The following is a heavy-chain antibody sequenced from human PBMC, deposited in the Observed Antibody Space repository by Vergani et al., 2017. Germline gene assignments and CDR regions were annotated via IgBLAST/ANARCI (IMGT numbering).Heavy chain of an antibody. CDR3: AESYFSATRCYSNIAIDL. D-gene: IGHD2-2*01. Sequence: QLQLQESGPGLVRPSQTLSLTCTVSGASISSGDYYWTWIRQPPGKGQEWIGFIYDTGSTYYNPSLESRIFISIDTSENQFSLNLSSVTAADTAVDYCAESYFSATRCYSNIAIDLGGQGTQVTISS. CDR1: GASISSGDYY. CDR2: IYDTGST. V-gene: IGHV4-30-4*01. J-gene: IGHJ3*01.